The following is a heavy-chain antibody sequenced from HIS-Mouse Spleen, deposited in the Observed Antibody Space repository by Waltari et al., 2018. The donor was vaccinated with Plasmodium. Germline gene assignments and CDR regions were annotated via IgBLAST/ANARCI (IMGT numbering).Heavy chain of an antibody. D-gene: IGHD6-13*01. J-gene: IGHJ4*02. CDR3: AKDRRSSSWYVDY. V-gene: IGHV3-30*18. CDR1: VFTFSRFG. Sequence: QLVESGGGVVQPGRSLRLSCAASVFTFSRFGMPWGRQAPGKGLEWVAVISYDGSNKYYADSVKGRFTISRDNSKNTLYLQMNSLRAEDTAVYYCAKDRRSSSWYVDYWGQGTLVTVSS. CDR2: ISYDGSNK.